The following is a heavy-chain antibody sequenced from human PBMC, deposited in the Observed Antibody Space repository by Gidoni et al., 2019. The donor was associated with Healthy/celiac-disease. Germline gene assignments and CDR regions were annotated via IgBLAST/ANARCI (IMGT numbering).Heavy chain of an antibody. V-gene: IGHV3-53*01. Sequence: EVQLVESGGGLIMPGGSLRLSCAAYGFTVSSNYMSWGSQAPGKGLEWVSVIDSGGRTYYADSVKGRFTISRDNSKNTLYLQMNSLRAEDTAVYYCARLIVATGMDVWGQGTTVTVSS. D-gene: IGHD5-12*01. CDR1: GFTVSSNY. J-gene: IGHJ6*02. CDR2: IDSGGRT. CDR3: ARLIVATGMDV.